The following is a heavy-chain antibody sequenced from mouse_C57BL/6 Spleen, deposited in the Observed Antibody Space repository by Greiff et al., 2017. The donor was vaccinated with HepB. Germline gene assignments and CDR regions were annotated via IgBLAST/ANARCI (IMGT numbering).Heavy chain of an antibody. J-gene: IGHJ2*01. CDR3: TRYRATGYFDY. CDR1: GYTFTDYE. Sequence: QVQLKQSGAELVRPGASVTLSCKASGYTFTDYEMHWVKQTPVHGLEWIGAIDPETGGTAYNQKFKGKAILTADKSSSTAYMELRSLTSEDSAVYYCTRYRATGYFDYWGQGTTLTVSS. V-gene: IGHV1-15*01. CDR2: IDPETGGT. D-gene: IGHD4-1*02.